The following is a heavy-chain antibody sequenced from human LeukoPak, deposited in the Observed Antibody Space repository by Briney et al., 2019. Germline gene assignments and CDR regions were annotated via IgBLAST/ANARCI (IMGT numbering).Heavy chain of an antibody. V-gene: IGHV3-73*01. J-gene: IGHJ4*02. Sequence: GGSPRLSCAASGFTFSGSTIHWVRQASGKGLEWVGHIRSKANNYATEYAASLKGRFTISRDDSKNTAFLQMNSLKTEDTAVYYCTRGSTYGTFDYWGQGTLVIVSS. CDR1: GFTFSGST. CDR3: TRGSTYGTFDY. D-gene: IGHD2-2*01. CDR2: IRSKANNYAT.